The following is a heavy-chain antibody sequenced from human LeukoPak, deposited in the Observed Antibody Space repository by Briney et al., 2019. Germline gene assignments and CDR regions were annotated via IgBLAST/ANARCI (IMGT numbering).Heavy chain of an antibody. J-gene: IGHJ4*02. V-gene: IGHV3-23*01. Sequence: GRSLRLSCAAAGFTFSSYAISWVRQAPGGGLGCVSAISGIGGSTYYAQSVEGRLTFSRDNSKNSLYLHMNRLRPEDTVVYYCAKALHILVVTAPFDYWGQGPLVTVSS. D-gene: IGHD2-21*02. CDR3: AKALHILVVTAPFDY. CDR2: ISGIGGST. CDR1: GFTFSSYA.